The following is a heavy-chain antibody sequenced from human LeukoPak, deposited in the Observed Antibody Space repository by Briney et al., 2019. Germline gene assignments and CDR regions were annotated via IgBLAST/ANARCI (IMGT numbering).Heavy chain of an antibody. CDR2: INHSGST. CDR3: ARAYVGATRQFDY. Sequence: SETLSLTCAVYGGSFSGYYWSWIRQPPGKGLEWIGEINHSGSTNYNPSLKSRVTISVDTSKNQFSLKLSSVTAADTAVYYCARAYVGATRQFDYWGQGTLVTVSS. CDR1: GGSFSGYY. J-gene: IGHJ4*02. V-gene: IGHV4-34*01. D-gene: IGHD1-26*01.